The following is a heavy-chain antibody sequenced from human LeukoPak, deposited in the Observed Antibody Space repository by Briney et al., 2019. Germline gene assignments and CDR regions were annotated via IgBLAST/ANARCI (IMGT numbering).Heavy chain of an antibody. J-gene: IGHJ4*02. V-gene: IGHV3-7*05. CDR1: GFTFSSYW. D-gene: IGHD2-15*01. Sequence: GGSLRLSCAASGFTFSSYWMSWVRQAPGKGLEWVANIKQDGSEKYYVDSVKGRFTISRDSAKNSLYLQMNSLRAEDTAVYYCARVFSGCSGGSCYGYWGQGTLVTVSS. CDR2: IKQDGSEK. CDR3: ARVFSGCSGGSCYGY.